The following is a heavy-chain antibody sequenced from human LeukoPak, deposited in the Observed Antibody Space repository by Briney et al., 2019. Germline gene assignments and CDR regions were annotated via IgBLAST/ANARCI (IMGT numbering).Heavy chain of an antibody. V-gene: IGHV3-48*03. J-gene: IGHJ4*02. Sequence: PGGSLRLSCAASGFTFSSYEMNWVRQAPGKGLEWVSYISSSGSTIYYADSVKGRFTISRDNAKNSLYLQMNSLRAEDTAVYYCARAKIFDWLFDYWGQGTLVTVSS. CDR1: GFTFSSYE. CDR3: ARAKIFDWLFDY. CDR2: ISSSGSTI. D-gene: IGHD3-9*01.